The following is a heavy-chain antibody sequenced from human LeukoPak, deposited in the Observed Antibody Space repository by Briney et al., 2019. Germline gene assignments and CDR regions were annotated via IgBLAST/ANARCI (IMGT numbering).Heavy chain of an antibody. V-gene: IGHV3-21*01. D-gene: IGHD2/OR15-2a*01. Sequence: PGGSLRLSCAASGFTFSSYSMNWVRQAPGKGLEWVSSISSSSSYIHYADSVKGRFTIPRDNANNSLYLQMNSLRAEDMAVYYCARDQAFSVGAFDIWGQGTMVTVSS. CDR1: GFTFSSYS. J-gene: IGHJ3*02. CDR2: ISSSSSYI. CDR3: ARDQAFSVGAFDI.